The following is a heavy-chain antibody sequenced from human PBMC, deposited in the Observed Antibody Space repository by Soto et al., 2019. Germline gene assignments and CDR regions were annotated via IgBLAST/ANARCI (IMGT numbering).Heavy chain of an antibody. CDR3: ARVEGCYDGAPYYFTD. CDR1: TFTFSNSG. D-gene: IGHD1-26*01. V-gene: IGHV3-23*01. CDR2: ISSSGGRT. J-gene: IGHJ4*02. Sequence: EVQLLESGGGLVQPGGSLRLSCAASTFTFSNSGMSWVRQTPGKGLECVSGISSSGGRTIYADSVKGRFTISRDNSKNTRYLQMNSLRVEDTALYYCARVEGCYDGAPYYFTDWGQGTLVTVAS.